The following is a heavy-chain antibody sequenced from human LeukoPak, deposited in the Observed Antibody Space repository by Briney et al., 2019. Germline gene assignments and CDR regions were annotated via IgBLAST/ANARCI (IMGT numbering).Heavy chain of an antibody. V-gene: IGHV4-4*07. D-gene: IGHD5-18*01. CDR3: AGGCNYGLSSYYGMDV. Sequence: SETLSLTCTVSGGSISSYHWGWIRQPAGKGLEWIGRIYTSGSTNYNPSLKSRVTMSVDTSKSQFSLKLSPVSAADTAVYYCAGGCNYGLSSYYGMDVWGEGTTVAVSS. J-gene: IGHJ6*04. CDR1: GGSISSYH. CDR2: IYTSGST.